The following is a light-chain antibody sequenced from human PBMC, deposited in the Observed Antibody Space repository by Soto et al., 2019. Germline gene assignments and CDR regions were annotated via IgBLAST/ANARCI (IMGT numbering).Light chain of an antibody. CDR1: GSDVGGYNY. Sequence: QSVLTQPASVSGSPGQSITISCTGTGSDVGGYNYVSWYQQYPGKAPKLMIYDVSNRPSGVSNRFSGSKSGNTAALIIFGLQAEDEADSYCCSYTSCSPYVFGIGTKV. J-gene: IGLJ1*01. CDR2: DVS. CDR3: CSYTSCSPYV. V-gene: IGLV2-14*01.